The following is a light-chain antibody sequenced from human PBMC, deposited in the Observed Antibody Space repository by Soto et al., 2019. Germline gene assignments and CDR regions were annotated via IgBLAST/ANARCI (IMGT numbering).Light chain of an antibody. CDR2: DVS. CDR1: SSDVGGYKY. J-gene: IGLJ1*01. Sequence: QSVLTQPASVSGSPGQSITISCTGTSSDVGGYKYVSWYQQHPGKAPKLMIYDVSNRPSGVSNRFSGSKSGNTASLTISGLQAEDEADYYCSSYTSSSSLWVFGTGTKLTVL. CDR3: SSYTSSSSLWV. V-gene: IGLV2-14*03.